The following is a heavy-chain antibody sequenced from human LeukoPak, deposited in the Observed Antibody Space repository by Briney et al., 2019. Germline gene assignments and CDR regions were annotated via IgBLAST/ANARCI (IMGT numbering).Heavy chain of an antibody. CDR1: GFTFSRNA. J-gene: IGHJ4*02. Sequence: GGSLRLSCAAPGFTFSRNAIHWVRQGPAKGLAWVSYIAHHGSNKYYADSVKGRFTISRDNSKRTLYLQMNSLRADDTAVYYCAKDGSWSCTDWGQGTLVTVSS. D-gene: IGHD2-8*02. V-gene: IGHV3-30*02. CDR2: IAHHGSNK. CDR3: AKDGSWSCTD.